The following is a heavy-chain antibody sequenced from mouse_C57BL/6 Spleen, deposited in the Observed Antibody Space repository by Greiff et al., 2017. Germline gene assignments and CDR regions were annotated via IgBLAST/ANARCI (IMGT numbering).Heavy chain of an antibody. D-gene: IGHD2-3*01. CDR3: ASEPLYDGYPAWFAY. CDR2: IDPEDGET. CDR1: GFNIKDYY. Sequence: EVKLMESGAELVKPGASVKLSCTASGFNIKDYYMHWVKQRTEQGLEWIGRIDPEDGETKYAPKFQGKATITADTSSNTAYLQLSSLTSEDTAVYYGASEPLYDGYPAWFAYWGQGTLVTVSA. V-gene: IGHV14-2*01. J-gene: IGHJ3*01.